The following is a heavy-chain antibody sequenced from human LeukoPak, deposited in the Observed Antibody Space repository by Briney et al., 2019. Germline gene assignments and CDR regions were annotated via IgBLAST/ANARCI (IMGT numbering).Heavy chain of an antibody. V-gene: IGHV3-30*03. D-gene: IGHD5-24*01. CDR1: GFTFSSYG. CDR2: ISYDGSNK. J-gene: IGHJ4*02. CDR3: ASPSGGSNTFDY. Sequence: PGGSLRLSCAASGFTFSSYGMHWVRQAPGKGLEWVAVISYDGSNKYYADSVKGRFTISRDNSKNTLYLQMNGLRAEDTAVYYCASPSGGSNTFDYWGQGTLVTVSS.